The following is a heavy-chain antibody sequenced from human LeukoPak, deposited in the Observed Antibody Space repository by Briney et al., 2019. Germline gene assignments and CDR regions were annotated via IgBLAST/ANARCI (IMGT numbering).Heavy chain of an antibody. CDR2: IYTDGTT. CDR1: GFTINDNY. Sequence: GGSLRLSCAASGFTINDNYMTWVRQAPGKGLDWVSFIYTDGTTVYADSVKGRFTLSRDDSKNILFLQINSLRAEDTAVYYCARATQLWESRHFYYYYYLDVWGKGTTVTVSS. J-gene: IGHJ6*03. CDR3: ARATQLWESRHFYYYYYLDV. D-gene: IGHD3-16*01. V-gene: IGHV3-53*01.